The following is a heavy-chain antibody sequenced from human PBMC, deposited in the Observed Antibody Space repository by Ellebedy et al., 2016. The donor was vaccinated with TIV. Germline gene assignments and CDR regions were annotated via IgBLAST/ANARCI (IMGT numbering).Heavy chain of an antibody. CDR2: INTDGSST. D-gene: IGHD2-21*02. CDR1: GFTFSTYW. V-gene: IGHV3-74*01. Sequence: PGGSLRLSCAASGFTFSTYWMHWVRQAPGKGLMWVSRINTDGSSTGYADSVKGRFTISRDNAKNSLYLQMNSLRDEDTAVYYCARAIGVADCSWGQGTLVTVSS. J-gene: IGHJ5*02. CDR3: ARAIGVADCS.